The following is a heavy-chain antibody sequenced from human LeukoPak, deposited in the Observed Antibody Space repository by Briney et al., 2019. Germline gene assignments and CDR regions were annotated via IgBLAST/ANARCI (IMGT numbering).Heavy chain of an antibody. CDR1: GFTFSSSW. CDR2: INKDGSVI. Sequence: RPGGSLRLSCAASGFTFSSSWIHWVRQAAGKGLVWVSRINKDGSVIDYAESVKGRFSISRDNAKNTLYLQMNSLRAEDTAVYYCARDLGRNFDYWGQGTLVTVSS. D-gene: IGHD3-10*01. V-gene: IGHV3-74*01. CDR3: ARDLGRNFDY. J-gene: IGHJ4*02.